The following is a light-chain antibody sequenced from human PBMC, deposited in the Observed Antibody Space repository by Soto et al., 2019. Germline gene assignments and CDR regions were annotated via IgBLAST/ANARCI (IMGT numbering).Light chain of an antibody. CDR3: CSYAGSSTVDV. CDR2: EVT. V-gene: IGLV2-23*02. J-gene: IGLJ1*01. CDR1: SSDVGSYNL. Sequence: QSALTQPASVSGSPGQSITISCTGTSSDVGSYNLVSWYQQHPGRAPKLMIYEVTERPSGVSNRFSGSKSGNMASLTISGLQAEDEADYYCCSYAGSSTVDVFGTGTKVTVL.